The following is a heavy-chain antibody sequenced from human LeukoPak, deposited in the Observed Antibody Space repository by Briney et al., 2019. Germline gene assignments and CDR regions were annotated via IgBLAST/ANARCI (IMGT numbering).Heavy chain of an antibody. V-gene: IGHV1-69*05. D-gene: IGHD3-22*01. Sequence: SSAKVSCKASGGTFSSYAISWVRQAPGPGVEWLGRIIPIFGTANYEQKFQGRVTITMDGYTSTAYMELSSLRSEDTAAYYCARDPWDSSCYYLHGAFDIWGQGAMVTVSS. CDR2: IIPIFGTA. J-gene: IGHJ3*02. CDR3: ARDPWDSSCYYLHGAFDI. CDR1: GGTFSSYA.